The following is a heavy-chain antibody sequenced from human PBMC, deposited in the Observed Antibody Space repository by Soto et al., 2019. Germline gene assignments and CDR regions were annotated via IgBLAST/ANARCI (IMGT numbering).Heavy chain of an antibody. D-gene: IGHD5-12*01. J-gene: IGHJ3*02. CDR1: GFTFSSYE. CDR3: ARGGYDFDAFDI. V-gene: IGHV3-48*03. CDR2: ISSSGSTI. Sequence: GGSLRLSCAASGFTFSSYEMNWVRQAPGKGLEWVSYISSSGSTIYYADSVKGRFTISRDNAKNSLYLQMNSLRAEDTAVYYCARGGYDFDAFDIWGQGPMVTVSS.